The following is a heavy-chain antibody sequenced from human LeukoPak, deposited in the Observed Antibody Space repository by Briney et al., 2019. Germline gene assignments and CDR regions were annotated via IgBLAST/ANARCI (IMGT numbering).Heavy chain of an antibody. Sequence: GGSLRLSCAASGFTFSSYAMHWVRQAPGKGLEWVAVISYDGSNKYYADSVKGRFTISRDNSKNTLYLQMNSLRAEDTAVYYCARDRGSLYYFDYWGQGTLVTVSS. CDR3: ARDRGSLYYFDY. CDR1: GFTFSSYA. J-gene: IGHJ4*02. D-gene: IGHD2-15*01. CDR2: ISYDGSNK. V-gene: IGHV3-30*04.